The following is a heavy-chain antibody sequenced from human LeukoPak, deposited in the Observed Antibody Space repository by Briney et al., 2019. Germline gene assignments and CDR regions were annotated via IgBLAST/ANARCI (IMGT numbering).Heavy chain of an antibody. V-gene: IGHV3-30*18. J-gene: IGHJ3*02. CDR2: ISYDGSNK. CDR3: AKAESGWETDGFDI. CDR1: GFTFSSYG. Sequence: GGSLRLSCAASGFTFSSYGTHWVRQAPGKGLEWVAVISYDGSNKYYADSVKGRFTISRDNSKNTLYLQMNSLRAEDTAVYYCAKAESGWETDGFDIWGQGTMVTVSS. D-gene: IGHD6-19*01.